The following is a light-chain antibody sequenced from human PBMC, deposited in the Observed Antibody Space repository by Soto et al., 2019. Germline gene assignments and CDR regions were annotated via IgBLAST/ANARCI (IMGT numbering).Light chain of an antibody. CDR1: NSDVGRYKF. CDR3: SSYAGSKMGV. J-gene: IGLJ1*01. Sequence: QSVLTQPPSASGSPGQSLTISCTGTNSDVGRYKFVSWYQQHPGKAPKLIIYEVTQRPSGVPDRFSASKSGNTASLTVSGLQAEDEADYYCSSYAGSKMGVFGTGTRSPS. V-gene: IGLV2-8*01. CDR2: EVT.